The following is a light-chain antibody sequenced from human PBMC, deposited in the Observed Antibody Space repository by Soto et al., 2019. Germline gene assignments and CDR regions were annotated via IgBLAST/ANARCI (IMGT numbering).Light chain of an antibody. CDR3: QQSYSTPRT. CDR1: QSISFW. CDR2: AAS. J-gene: IGKJ1*01. V-gene: IGKV1-39*01. Sequence: DIQVTQSKSSLSASVGDRVTITCLTNQSISFWLNWYQQKPGKAPKLLIYAASSLQSGVPSRFSGSGSGTDFTLTISSLQPEDFATYYCQQSYSTPRTLGQGTKVDIK.